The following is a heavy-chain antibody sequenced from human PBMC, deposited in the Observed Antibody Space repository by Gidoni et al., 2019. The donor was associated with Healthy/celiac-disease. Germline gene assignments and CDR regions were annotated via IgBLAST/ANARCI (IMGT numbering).Heavy chain of an antibody. V-gene: IGHV4-59*01. J-gene: IGHJ6*02. Sequence: QVQLQESGPGLVKPSETLSLTCTVSGGSISRYYWSWIRQPPGKGLEWIGYIYYSGSTNYNPSLKSRVTISVDTSKNQFSLKLSSVTAADTAVYYCARGGYCSSTSCYHYYYGMDVWGQGTTVTVSS. CDR2: IYYSGST. CDR3: ARGGYCSSTSCYHYYYGMDV. CDR1: GGSISRYY. D-gene: IGHD2-2*01.